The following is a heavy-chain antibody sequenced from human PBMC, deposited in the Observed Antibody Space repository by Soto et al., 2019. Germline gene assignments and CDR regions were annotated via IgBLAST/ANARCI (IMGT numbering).Heavy chain of an antibody. CDR2: IYSGGST. V-gene: IGHV3-53*01. CDR1: GFTFSSYG. D-gene: IGHD3-10*01. J-gene: IGHJ4*02. Sequence: PGGSLRLSCAASGFTFSSYGMHWVRQAPGKGLEWVSVIYSGGSTYYADSVKGRFTISRDNSKNTLYLQMNSLRAEDTAVYYCARGWFGIREYWGQGTLVTVSS. CDR3: ARGWFGIREY.